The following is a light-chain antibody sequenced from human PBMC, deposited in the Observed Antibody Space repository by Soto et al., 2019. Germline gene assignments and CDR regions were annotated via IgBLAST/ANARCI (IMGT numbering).Light chain of an antibody. Sequence: EIVMTQAPATMSVSSGERATHSRRGSQSVSSYLAWYQQKPGQAPRLLIYDASNRATGIPARFSGSGSGTDFTLTISSLQPDDFATYYCQQYESYSPLTFGGGTKVDIK. CDR3: QQYESYSPLT. J-gene: IGKJ4*01. V-gene: IGKV3D-15*01. CDR2: DAS. CDR1: QSVSSY.